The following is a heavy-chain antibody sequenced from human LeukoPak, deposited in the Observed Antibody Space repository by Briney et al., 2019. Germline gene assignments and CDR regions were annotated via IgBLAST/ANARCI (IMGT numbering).Heavy chain of an antibody. CDR2: ISGSGGST. CDR3: AKTPGYSYGTNYFDY. D-gene: IGHD5-18*01. V-gene: IGHV3-23*01. CDR1: GFTFSSYA. J-gene: IGHJ4*02. Sequence: GGSLRPSCAASGFTFSSYAMSWVRQAPGKGLEWVSAISGSGGSTYYADSVKGRFTISRDNSKNTLYLQMNSLRAEDTAVYYCAKTPGYSYGTNYFDYWGQGTLVTVSS.